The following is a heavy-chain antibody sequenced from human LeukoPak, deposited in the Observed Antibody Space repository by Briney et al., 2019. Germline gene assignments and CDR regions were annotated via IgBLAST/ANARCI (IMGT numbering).Heavy chain of an antibody. V-gene: IGHV4-34*01. CDR3: ARNGWYSLDY. Sequence: SETLSLTCAVYGGSFSDDYWSWIRQPPGKGLEWIGEINHSGSTNYNPSLKSRVTISVDTFKKQFSLKLSSVTAADTAVYYCARNGWYSLDYWGQGTLVTVSS. CDR2: INHSGST. D-gene: IGHD6-19*01. J-gene: IGHJ4*02. CDR1: GGSFSDDY.